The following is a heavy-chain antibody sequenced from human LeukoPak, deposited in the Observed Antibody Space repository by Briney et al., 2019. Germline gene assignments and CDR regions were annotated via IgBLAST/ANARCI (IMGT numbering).Heavy chain of an antibody. CDR1: GGTFNNYA. Sequence: GASVKVSCKASGGTFNNYAISWVRQAPGQGLEWMGGIIPIFGTANYAQKVQGRVTITTDESTTTAYMELSSLRSEDTAVYYCARDLAPLGVVITPHYWGQGTLVTVSS. V-gene: IGHV1-69*05. D-gene: IGHD3-3*01. CDR3: ARDLAPLGVVITPHY. J-gene: IGHJ4*02. CDR2: IIPIFGTA.